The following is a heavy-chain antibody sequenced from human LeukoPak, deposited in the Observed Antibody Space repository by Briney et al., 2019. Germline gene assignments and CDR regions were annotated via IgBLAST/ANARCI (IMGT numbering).Heavy chain of an antibody. J-gene: IGHJ3*02. CDR1: GDSVSSNSAA. CDR3: ARGAQLGGDHYPNAFDI. Sequence: SQTLSLTCAISGDSVSSNSAAWNWIRQSPSRGLEWLGRTYYRSKWYNDYAVSVKSRITINPDTSKNQFSLQLNSVTPEDTAVYYCARGAQLGGDHYPNAFDIWGQGSMVTVSS. D-gene: IGHD2-21*02. CDR2: TYYRSKWYN. V-gene: IGHV6-1*01.